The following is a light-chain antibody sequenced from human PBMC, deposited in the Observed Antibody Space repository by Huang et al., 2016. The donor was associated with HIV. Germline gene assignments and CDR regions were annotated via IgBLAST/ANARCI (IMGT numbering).Light chain of an antibody. J-gene: IGKJ1*01. CDR1: QSVSSN. CDR3: QQYYNWPRT. V-gene: IGKV3-15*01. CDR2: GAS. Sequence: EIVMRQSPATLSVSPGERATLSCGASQSVSSNLAWYQHKPGQAPRLLIYGASTRAIGIPVRFSGSGSGTDFTLTISSLQSEDFAVYYCQQYYNWPRTFGQGTKVEIK.